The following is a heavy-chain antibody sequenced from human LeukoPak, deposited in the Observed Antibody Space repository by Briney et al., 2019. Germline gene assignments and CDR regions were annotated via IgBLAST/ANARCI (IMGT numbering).Heavy chain of an antibody. Sequence: ASVKVSCKASGYPFTSYDINWLRQATGQRPEWMGWMNPNSGNTGYAQKFQGRVTMTSNTSISTAYMELSSLRSEDTAVYYCARGSALTGHNWGQGTLVTVSS. D-gene: IGHD3-9*01. J-gene: IGHJ1*01. CDR1: GYPFTSYD. V-gene: IGHV1-8*01. CDR2: MNPNSGNT. CDR3: ARGSALTGHN.